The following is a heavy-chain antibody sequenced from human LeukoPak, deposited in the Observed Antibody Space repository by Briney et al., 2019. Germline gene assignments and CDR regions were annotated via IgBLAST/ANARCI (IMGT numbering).Heavy chain of an antibody. D-gene: IGHD3-10*01. V-gene: IGHV4-30-4*08. Sequence: SETLSLTCTVSGGSISSGDYFWRWIRQPSGKGLEGIGYIYYSGSTYYNPSLKSRVTISVDTSKNQFSLKLSSVTAADTAVYYCAREVLEVGELSSFDYWGQGTLVTVSS. J-gene: IGHJ4*02. CDR2: IYYSGST. CDR3: AREVLEVGELSSFDY. CDR1: GGSISSGDYF.